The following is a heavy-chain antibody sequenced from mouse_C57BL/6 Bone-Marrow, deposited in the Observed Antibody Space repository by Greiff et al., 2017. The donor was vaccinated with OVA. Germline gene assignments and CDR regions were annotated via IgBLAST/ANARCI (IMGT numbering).Heavy chain of an antibody. CDR2: INPSTGGT. Sequence: EVQLQQSGPELVKPGASVKISCKASGYSFTGYYMNWVKQSPEKSLEWIGEINPSTGGTTYNQKFKAKATLTVDKSSSTAYMQLKSLTSEDSAVYYCAREGSSGYGAYWGQGTLVTVSA. D-gene: IGHD3-2*02. CDR1: GYSFTGYY. J-gene: IGHJ3*01. V-gene: IGHV1-42*01. CDR3: AREGSSGYGAY.